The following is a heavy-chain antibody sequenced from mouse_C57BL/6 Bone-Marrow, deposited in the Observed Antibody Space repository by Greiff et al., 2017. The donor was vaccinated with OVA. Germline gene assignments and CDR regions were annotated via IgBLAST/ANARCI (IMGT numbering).Heavy chain of an antibody. CDR2: IDPSDSYT. J-gene: IGHJ3*01. CDR3: ARPYDYDGGFAY. CDR1: GYTFTSYW. Sequence: VKLQQPGAELVMPGASVKLSCKASGYTFTSYWMHWVKQRPGQGLEWIGEIDPSDSYTNYNQKFKGKSTLTVDKSSSTAYMQLSSLTSEDSAVYYCARPYDYDGGFAYWGQGTLVTVSA. V-gene: IGHV1-69*01. D-gene: IGHD2-4*01.